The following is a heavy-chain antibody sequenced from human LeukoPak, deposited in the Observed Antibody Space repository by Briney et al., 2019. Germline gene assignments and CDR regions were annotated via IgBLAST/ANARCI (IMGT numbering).Heavy chain of an antibody. CDR1: GFTFSNYW. V-gene: IGHV3-7*05. CDR3: ARDGAAGLRFNWFDP. CDR2: IKQDGSEK. D-gene: IGHD3-3*01. J-gene: IGHJ5*02. Sequence: GGSLRLSCAASGFTFSNYWMSWVRQAPGKGLEWVANIKQDGSEKYYADSVKGRSTISRDNAKNSLYLHMNSLRAEDTAVYYCARDGAAGLRFNWFDPWGQGTLVTVSS.